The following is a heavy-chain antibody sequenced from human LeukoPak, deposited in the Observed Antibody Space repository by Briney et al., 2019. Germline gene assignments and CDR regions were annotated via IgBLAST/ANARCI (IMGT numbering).Heavy chain of an antibody. J-gene: IGHJ4*01. CDR1: GFTFSSYW. CDR3: GKELKRWAQTFEY. CDR2: INSDGSST. V-gene: IGHV3-74*01. D-gene: IGHD5-24*01. Sequence: PGGSLRLSCAASGFTFSSYWMHWVRQAPGKGLVWVSRINSDGSSTSYADSVKGRFTISRDNSKNTLYLEMNSLRTEDTAVYYCGKELKRWAQTFEYWGQGTLVTVSS.